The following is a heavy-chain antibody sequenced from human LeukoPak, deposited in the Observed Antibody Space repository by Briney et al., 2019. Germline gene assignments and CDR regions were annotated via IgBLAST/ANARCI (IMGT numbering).Heavy chain of an antibody. CDR2: ISSSSSYI. V-gene: IGHV3-21*05. CDR1: GFTFSSYS. J-gene: IGHJ2*01. D-gene: IGHD6-25*01. CDR3: ARDPPGGPNWYFDL. Sequence: GGSLRLSCAASGFTFSSYSMNWVRQAPGKGLEWVSYISSSSSYIYYADSVKGRFTISRDNAKNSLYLQMNSLRAEDTAVYYCARDPPGGPNWYFDLWGRGTLVTVSS.